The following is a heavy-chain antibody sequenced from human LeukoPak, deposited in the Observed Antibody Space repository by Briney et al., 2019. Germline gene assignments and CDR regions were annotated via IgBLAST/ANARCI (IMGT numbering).Heavy chain of an antibody. CDR3: ARPLWFGESPGAFDI. CDR1: GFTVSSNY. D-gene: IGHD3-10*01. V-gene: IGHV4-31*02. J-gene: IGHJ3*02. Sequence: LRLSCAASGFTVSSNYMSWIRQHPGKGLEWIGYIYYSGSTYYNPSLKSRVTISVDTSKNQFSLKLSSVTAADTAVYYCARPLWFGESPGAFDIWGQGTMVTVSS. CDR2: IYYSGST.